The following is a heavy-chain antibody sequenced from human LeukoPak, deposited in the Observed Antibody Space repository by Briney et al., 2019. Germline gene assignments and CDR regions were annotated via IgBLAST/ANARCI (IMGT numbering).Heavy chain of an antibody. CDR1: GFTFTSSA. CDR3: AAGRFDWLLYGSDC. Sequence: SVTLRRSASGFTFTSSAVRWVRQARGQRLEWIGWIVVGSGNTNYAQKFQERVTITRDMSTSTAYMELSSLRSEDTAVYYCAAGRFDWLLYGSDCWGKGVLVTASS. D-gene: IGHD3-9*01. V-gene: IGHV1-58*01. CDR2: IVVGSGNT. J-gene: IGHJ4*02.